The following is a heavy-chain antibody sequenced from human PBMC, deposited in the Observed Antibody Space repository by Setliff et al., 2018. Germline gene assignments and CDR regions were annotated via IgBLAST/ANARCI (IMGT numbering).Heavy chain of an antibody. D-gene: IGHD6-19*01. CDR1: GFTLRSYW. CDR2: IKEDGSET. Sequence: PGGSLRLSCAASGFTLRSYWMSWVRQAPGKGLEWVANIKEDGSETYYADAVKGRFTISRDNSRNTVYLQMDSLRAEDTAVYYCEGRAVADRGFDIWGQGTTVTVSS. V-gene: IGHV3-7*01. J-gene: IGHJ3*02. CDR3: EGRAVADRGFDI.